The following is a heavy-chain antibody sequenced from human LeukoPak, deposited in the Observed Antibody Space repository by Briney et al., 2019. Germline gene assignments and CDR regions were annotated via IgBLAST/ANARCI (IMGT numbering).Heavy chain of an antibody. J-gene: IGHJ4*02. V-gene: IGHV3-21*01. CDR2: ISSSSSYI. CDR1: GFTFSSYS. Sequence: PGGSLRLSCAASGFTFSSYSMNWVRQAPGKGLEWVSSISSSSSYIYCTDSVKGRFTISRDNAKNSLYLQMNSLRAEDTAVYYCAKDRGTIFNVLNYHFDLWGQGVLVTVSS. CDR3: AKDRGTIFNVLNYHFDL. D-gene: IGHD3-3*02.